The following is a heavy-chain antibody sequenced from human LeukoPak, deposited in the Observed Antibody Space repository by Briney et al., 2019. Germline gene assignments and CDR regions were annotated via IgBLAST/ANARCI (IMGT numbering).Heavy chain of an antibody. CDR2: IIPIFGTA. D-gene: IGHD1-26*01. V-gene: IGHV1-69*05. J-gene: IGHJ4*02. CDR1: GGTFSSYA. CDR3: ARERDHRGSYYFDY. Sequence: SVKVSSKASGGTFSSYAISWVRQAPGQGLEWMGGIIPIFGTANYAQKFQGRVTITTDESTSTAYMELSSLRSEDTAVYYCARERDHRGSYYFDYWGQGTLVTVSS.